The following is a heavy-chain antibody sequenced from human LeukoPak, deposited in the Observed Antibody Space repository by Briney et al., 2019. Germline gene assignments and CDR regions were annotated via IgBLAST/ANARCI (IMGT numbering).Heavy chain of an antibody. CDR3: ALTGYSYGYSDY. V-gene: IGHV4-59*04. D-gene: IGHD5-18*01. CDR1: GGSISSYY. J-gene: IGHJ4*02. CDR2: IYHSGST. Sequence: SETLSLTCTVSGGSISSYYWSWIRQPPGKGLEWIGYIYHSGSTYYNPSLKSRVTISVDRSKNQFSLKLSSVTAADTAVYYCALTGYSYGYSDYWGQGTLVTVSS.